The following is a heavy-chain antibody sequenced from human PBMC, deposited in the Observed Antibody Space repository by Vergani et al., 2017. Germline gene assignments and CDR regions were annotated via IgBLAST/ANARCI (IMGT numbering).Heavy chain of an antibody. CDR1: GGSISSYY. D-gene: IGHD1-26*01. Sequence: QVQLQESGPGLVKSSETLSLTCTVSGGSISSYYWSWIRQPPGKRLEWIGYIYYSGSTNYNPSLKSRVTISVDTSKNQFSLKLSSVTAADTAVYYCARAYSGSYSADYYYYYGMDVWGQGTTVTVSS. J-gene: IGHJ6*02. CDR2: IYYSGST. CDR3: ARAYSGSYSADYYYYYGMDV. V-gene: IGHV4-59*01.